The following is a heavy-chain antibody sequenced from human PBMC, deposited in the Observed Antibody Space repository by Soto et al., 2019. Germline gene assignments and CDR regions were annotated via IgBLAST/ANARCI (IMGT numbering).Heavy chain of an antibody. CDR1: GGSISSGGYY. V-gene: IGHV4-31*03. CDR3: ARGLDYDFWSGYSGYYYYGMDV. CDR2: IYYSGST. J-gene: IGHJ6*02. Sequence: TLSLTCTFSGGSISSGGYYWSWIRQHPGKGLEWIGYIYYSGSTYYNPSLKSRVTISVDTSKNQFSLKLSSVTAADTAVYYCARGLDYDFWSGYSGYYYYGMDVWGQGTTVTVSS. D-gene: IGHD3-3*01.